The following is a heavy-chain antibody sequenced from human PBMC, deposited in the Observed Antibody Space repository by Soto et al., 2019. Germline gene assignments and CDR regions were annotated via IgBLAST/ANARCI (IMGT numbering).Heavy chain of an antibody. Sequence: QVQLQESGPGLVKPSRTLSLTCAVSGDSISSRNWWSWVRQPPGKGLEWIGEIHHSGSTNYKSSLESRLTMSVDKSKNQFSLKLTSVTAADTAVYYCARNGYSSGWYHFDYWGLGSLVTVSS. J-gene: IGHJ4*02. D-gene: IGHD6-19*01. V-gene: IGHV4-4*02. CDR3: ARNGYSSGWYHFDY. CDR2: IHHSGST. CDR1: GDSISSRNW.